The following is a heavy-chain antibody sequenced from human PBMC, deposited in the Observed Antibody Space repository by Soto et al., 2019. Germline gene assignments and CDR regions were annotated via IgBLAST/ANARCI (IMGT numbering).Heavy chain of an antibody. J-gene: IGHJ5*02. Sequence: PSETLSLTCTVSGGSISSYYWSWIRQPPGKGLEWIGYIYYSGSTNYNPSLKSRVTISVDTSKNQFSLKLSSVTAADTAVYYCARHSCSGGSCWFDPWGQGTLVTVSS. D-gene: IGHD2-15*01. CDR1: GGSISSYY. V-gene: IGHV4-59*08. CDR3: ARHSCSGGSCWFDP. CDR2: IYYSGST.